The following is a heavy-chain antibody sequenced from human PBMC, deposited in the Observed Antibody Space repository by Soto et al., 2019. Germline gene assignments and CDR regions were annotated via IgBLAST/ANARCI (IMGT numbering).Heavy chain of an antibody. V-gene: IGHV3-23*01. CDR1: GFNFTYNA. Sequence: GGSLRLSCTASGFNFTYNAMSWVRQAPGKGLQWVSTVSGNGENAYYAESVRGRFTISRDNTKNSLYLQMSSLRDEDTAVYYCARRITMVRGPYCYYGMDVWGQGTTVTVSS. CDR2: VSGNGENA. D-gene: IGHD3-10*01. J-gene: IGHJ6*02. CDR3: ARRITMVRGPYCYYGMDV.